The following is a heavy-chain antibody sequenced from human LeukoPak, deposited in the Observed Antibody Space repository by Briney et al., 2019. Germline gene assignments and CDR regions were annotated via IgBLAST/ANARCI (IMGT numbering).Heavy chain of an antibody. Sequence: GGSLRLSCAAAGFFLSDYHMSWVRQAPGKGLEWVSHISNSGSSMYYADSVKGRFTISKDNANNLLYLQVSSLRADDTAIYYCARETGSGSRSFDYWGQGTLVTVSS. CDR3: ARETGSGSRSFDY. CDR1: GFFLSDYH. D-gene: IGHD6-13*01. J-gene: IGHJ4*02. V-gene: IGHV3-11*01. CDR2: ISNSGSSM.